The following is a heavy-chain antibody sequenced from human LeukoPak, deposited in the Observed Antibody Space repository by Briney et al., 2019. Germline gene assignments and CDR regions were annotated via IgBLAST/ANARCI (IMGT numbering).Heavy chain of an antibody. CDR1: GFTFSRYA. Sequence: GGSLRLSCAASGFTFSRYAMSWVRQAPGKGLEWVSAISGSGGSTYYADSVKGRFTISRDNSKNTLYLQMNSLRAEDTAVYYCAKDMYSSGYMYYFDSWGQGTLVTVSS. V-gene: IGHV3-23*01. J-gene: IGHJ4*02. CDR2: ISGSGGST. CDR3: AKDMYSSGYMYYFDS. D-gene: IGHD3-22*01.